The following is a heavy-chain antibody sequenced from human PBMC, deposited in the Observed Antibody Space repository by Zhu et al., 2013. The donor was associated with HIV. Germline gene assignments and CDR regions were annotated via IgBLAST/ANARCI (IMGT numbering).Heavy chain of an antibody. J-gene: IGHJ6*02. Sequence: QVQLVQSGAEVKKPGSSVKVSCKASGGTFSNYGINWVRQAPGQGLEWMGGIIPIFDTANYAQKFQGRVTITADESTSTAYMELSSLRSEDTAVYYCARDWVGEPYYYYGMDVVGPRDHGHRLL. CDR1: GGTFSNYG. CDR2: IIPIFDTA. CDR3: ARDWVGEPYYYYGMDV. D-gene: IGHD1-26*01. V-gene: IGHV1-69*01.